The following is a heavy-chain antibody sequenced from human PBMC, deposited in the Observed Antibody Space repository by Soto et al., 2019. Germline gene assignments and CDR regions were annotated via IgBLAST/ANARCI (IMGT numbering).Heavy chain of an antibody. V-gene: IGHV3-74*01. CDR3: VRGVIAANCFDY. Sequence: EVQLAESGGGLVQPGGSLRLSCAASGFTFNSYWMHWVRQVPGKGLVWVSRINNDGSTTNYADSVKGRFTISRDNARNTVYLQMNSLRADDTALYYCVRGVIAANCFDYGGQGTLVTVSS. D-gene: IGHD2-15*01. CDR1: GFTFNSYW. CDR2: INNDGSTT. J-gene: IGHJ4*02.